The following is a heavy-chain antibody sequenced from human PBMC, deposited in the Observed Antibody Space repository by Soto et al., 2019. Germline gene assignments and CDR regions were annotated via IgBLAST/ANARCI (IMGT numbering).Heavy chain of an antibody. CDR2: INHSGST. CDR3: ARRPRITMIVVVSPGWFDP. CDR1: GGSFSGYY. J-gene: IGHJ5*02. D-gene: IGHD3-22*01. Sequence: PSDTLSLTCAVYGGSFSGYYWSWIRQPPGKGLEWIGEINHSGSTNYNPSLKSRVTISVDTSKNQFSLKLSSVTAADTAVYYCARRPRITMIVVVSPGWFDPWGQGTLVTVSS. V-gene: IGHV4-34*01.